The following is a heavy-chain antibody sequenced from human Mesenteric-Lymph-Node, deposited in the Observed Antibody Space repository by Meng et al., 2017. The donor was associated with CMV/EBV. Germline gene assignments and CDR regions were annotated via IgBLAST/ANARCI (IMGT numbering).Heavy chain of an antibody. CDR3: ARELERDYYYGMDV. CDR2: ISSSSSYI. CDR1: GFTFSSYS. Sequence: GESLKISCAASGFTFSSYSMNWVRQAPGKGLEWVSSISSSSSYIYYADSVKGRFTISRDNSKNTLYLQMNSLRAEDTAVYYCARELERDYYYGMDVWGQGTTVTVSS. V-gene: IGHV3-21*01. J-gene: IGHJ6*02.